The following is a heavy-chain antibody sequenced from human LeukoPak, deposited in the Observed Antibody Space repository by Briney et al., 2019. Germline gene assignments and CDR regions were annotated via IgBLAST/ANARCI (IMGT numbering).Heavy chain of an antibody. CDR1: GYSLNSYW. CDR2: XXPGDSDT. CDR3: ARAYYCGGGSCKIEY. V-gene: IGHV5-51*01. D-gene: IGHD2-15*01. J-gene: IGHJ4*02. Sequence: GQSLKISCQGSGYSLNSYWIAWVRQMPVKGLGXXXXXXPGDSDTRYSPSFQCQFTISADKSINTAYLRWSSLKASDTAMYYCARAYYCGGGSCKIEYWGQGTLVTVSS.